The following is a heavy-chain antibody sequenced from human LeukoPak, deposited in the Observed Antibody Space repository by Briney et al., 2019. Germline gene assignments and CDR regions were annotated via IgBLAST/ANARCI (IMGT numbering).Heavy chain of an antibody. CDR3: AKVAGDGAFDI. CDR1: GGTFSSYA. V-gene: IGHV1-69*01. Sequence: SVKVSCKASGGTFSSYAISWVRQAPGQGLEWMGGIIPIFGTANYAQKFQGRVTITADESTSTAYMELRSLRSDDTAVYYCAKVAGDGAFDIWGQGTMVTVSS. D-gene: IGHD6-19*01. CDR2: IIPIFGTA. J-gene: IGHJ3*02.